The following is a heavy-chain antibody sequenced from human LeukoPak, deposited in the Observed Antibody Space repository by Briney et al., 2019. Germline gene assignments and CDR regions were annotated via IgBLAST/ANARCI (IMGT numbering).Heavy chain of an antibody. V-gene: IGHV1-2*06. CDR2: INCNGGGT. Sequence: ASVKVSCKASGYTFTGYYIHWVRQAPGQGLEWMGRINCNGGGTSYAQKFQGRVTMTRDTSISTAYMELSRLRSDDTAVYYCARDRVVYYDDAFDIWGQGTMVTVSS. CDR1: GYTFTGYY. J-gene: IGHJ3*02. D-gene: IGHD3-22*01. CDR3: ARDRVVYYDDAFDI.